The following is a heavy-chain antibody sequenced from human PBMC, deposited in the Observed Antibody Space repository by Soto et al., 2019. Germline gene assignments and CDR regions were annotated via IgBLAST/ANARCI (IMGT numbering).Heavy chain of an antibody. CDR1: GYTFTSYA. CDR3: ARDDILTGYYMGWNYYGMDV. J-gene: IGHJ6*02. V-gene: IGHV1-3*01. CDR2: INAGNGNT. D-gene: IGHD3-9*01. Sequence: QVQLVQSGAEVKKPGASVKVSCKASGYTFTSYAMHWVRQAPGQRLEWMGWINAGNGNTKYSQKCQDRVTITRDTSASTAYMELSSLRSEDTAVYYCARDDILTGYYMGWNYYGMDVWGQGTTVTVSS.